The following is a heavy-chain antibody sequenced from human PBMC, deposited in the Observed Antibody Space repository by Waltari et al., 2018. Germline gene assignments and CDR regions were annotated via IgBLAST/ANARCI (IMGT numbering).Heavy chain of an antibody. D-gene: IGHD3-9*01. J-gene: IGHJ4*02. Sequence: QVQLQQWGAGLLKPSETLSLTCAVYGGSFSGYYWSWIPQPPGQGLAWSGEINHSGSTNYNPSLKSRVTISVDTSKNQFSLKLSSVTAADTAVYYCARVRSWPRLYYDILTGKYYFDYWGQGTLVTVSS. CDR3: ARVRSWPRLYYDILTGKYYFDY. CDR2: INHSGST. CDR1: GGSFSGYY. V-gene: IGHV4-34*01.